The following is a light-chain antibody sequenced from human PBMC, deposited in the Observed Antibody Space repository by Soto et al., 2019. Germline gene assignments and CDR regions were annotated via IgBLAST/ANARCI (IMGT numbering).Light chain of an antibody. V-gene: IGKV1-9*01. J-gene: IGKJ1*01. Sequence: IQLTQSPSSLSASVGDRITITCRASQDISTYLGWYQQKPGKAPKLLIYAASTLQSGVPSRFSGSGSGTDFTLTINSLQPEDFATYYCQQLNSYPRTFGQGTKVDIK. CDR2: AAS. CDR3: QQLNSYPRT. CDR1: QDISTY.